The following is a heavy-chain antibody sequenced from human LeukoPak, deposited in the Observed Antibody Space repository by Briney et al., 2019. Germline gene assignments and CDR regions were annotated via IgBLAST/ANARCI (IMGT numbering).Heavy chain of an antibody. V-gene: IGHV3-21*04. D-gene: IGHD1-26*01. J-gene: IGHJ4*02. Sequence: PGGSLRLSCAASGFTFSSYSMNWVRQAPGKGLEWVSSISSSSSYIYYADSVKGRFTISRDNAKNSLYLQMNSLRAEDTAVYYCAKFRGYSGTNRYYFDYWGQGTLVTVSS. CDR1: GFTFSSYS. CDR3: AKFRGYSGTNRYYFDY. CDR2: ISSSSSYI.